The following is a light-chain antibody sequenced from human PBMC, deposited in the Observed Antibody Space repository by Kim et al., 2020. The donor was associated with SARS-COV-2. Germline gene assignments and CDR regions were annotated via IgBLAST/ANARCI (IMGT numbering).Light chain of an antibody. J-gene: IGLJ3*02. CDR1: RGHSRNA. CDR2: LNSDGSH. Sequence: QLVLTQSPSASASLGASVKLTCTLSRGHSRNAIAWHQQQPERGPRYLMKLNSDGSHTKGDGIPDRFSGSSSGAERYLTISSLQSEDEADYYCQTWVTGIHVFGGGTQLTVL. CDR3: QTWVTGIHV. V-gene: IGLV4-69*01.